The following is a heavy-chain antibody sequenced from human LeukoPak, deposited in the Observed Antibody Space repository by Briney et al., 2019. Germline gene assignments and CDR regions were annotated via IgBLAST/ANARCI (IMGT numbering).Heavy chain of an antibody. CDR2: ISYDGSNK. V-gene: IGHV3-30*04. CDR3: ASPGEPGYSGYDSYFDY. J-gene: IGHJ4*02. CDR1: GFTFSSYA. Sequence: GGSLRLSCAASGFTFSSYAMHWVRQAPGKGLEWVAVISYDGSNKYYADSVKGRFTISRDNSKNTLYLQMNSLRAEDTAVYYCASPGEPGYSGYDSYFDYWGQGTLVTVSS. D-gene: IGHD5-12*01.